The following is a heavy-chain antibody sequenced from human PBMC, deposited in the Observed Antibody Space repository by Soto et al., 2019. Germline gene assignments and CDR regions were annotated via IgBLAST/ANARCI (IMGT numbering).Heavy chain of an antibody. CDR1: GGSFSGYY. Sequence: SETLSLTCAVYGGSFSGYYWIWIRHPPGKGLEWIGEINHSGSTNYNPSLKSRVTISVDTSKNQFSLKLSSVTAADTAVYYCARGRQLAGGWFDPWGQGTLVTVSS. V-gene: IGHV4-34*01. D-gene: IGHD6-6*01. CDR3: ARGRQLAGGWFDP. CDR2: INHSGST. J-gene: IGHJ5*02.